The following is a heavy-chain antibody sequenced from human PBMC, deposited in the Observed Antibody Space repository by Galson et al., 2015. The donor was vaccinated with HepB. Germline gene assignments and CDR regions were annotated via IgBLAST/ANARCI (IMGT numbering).Heavy chain of an antibody. V-gene: IGHV1-18*01. Sequence: SVKVSCKASGYTFTTYSFSWVRQAPGQGLEWMGLISASNGNTKYAQKLQGRATMTTDTSTSTAYMELRSLRSDDTAVYYCARATRFPLYSTSWYSDYWGQGTLVTVSS. J-gene: IGHJ4*02. D-gene: IGHD6-13*01. CDR1: GYTFTTYS. CDR2: ISASNGNT. CDR3: ARATRFPLYSTSWYSDY.